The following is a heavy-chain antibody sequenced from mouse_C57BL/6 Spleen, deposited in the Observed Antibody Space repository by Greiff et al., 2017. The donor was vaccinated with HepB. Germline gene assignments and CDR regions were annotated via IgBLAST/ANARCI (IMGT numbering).Heavy chain of an antibody. CDR2: IYPGDGDT. Sequence: QVQLQQSGPELVKPGASVKISCKASGYAFSSSWMNWVKQRPGKGLEWIGRIYPGDGDTNYNGKFKGKATLTADKSSSTAYMQLSSLTSEDSAVYFCARVFDGYDYWGQGTTLTVSS. D-gene: IGHD2-3*01. J-gene: IGHJ2*01. V-gene: IGHV1-82*01. CDR1: GYAFSSSW. CDR3: ARVFDGYDY.